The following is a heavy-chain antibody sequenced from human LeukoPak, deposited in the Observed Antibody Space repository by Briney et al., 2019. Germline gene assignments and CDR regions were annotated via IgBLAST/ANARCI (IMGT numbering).Heavy chain of an antibody. V-gene: IGHV3-64*01. D-gene: IGHD1-26*01. CDR1: GFTFSNYA. CDR3: ARGNVVGATRPFDY. Sequence: VCALTLSCAGSGFTFSNYAKYWVRRDPVNGLGHVAGIGSNGDSTYYANSVKGRFTISRDNSKNTLFLQMGSLRAEDMAVYYCARGNVVGATRPFDYWGQGTLVTVCS. J-gene: IGHJ4*02. CDR2: IGSNGDST.